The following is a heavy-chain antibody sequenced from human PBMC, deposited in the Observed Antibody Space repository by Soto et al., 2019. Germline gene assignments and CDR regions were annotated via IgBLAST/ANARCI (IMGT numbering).Heavy chain of an antibody. CDR2: INHSGST. CDR1: GGSFSGYY. D-gene: IGHD6-19*01. V-gene: IGHV4-34*01. Sequence: SETLSLTCAVYGGSFSGYYWSWIRQPPGKGLEWIGEINHSGSTNYNPSLKSRVTISVDTSKNQFSLKLSSVTAADTAVYYCARALSGWYKRGWFDPWGQGTLVTVSS. J-gene: IGHJ5*02. CDR3: ARALSGWYKRGWFDP.